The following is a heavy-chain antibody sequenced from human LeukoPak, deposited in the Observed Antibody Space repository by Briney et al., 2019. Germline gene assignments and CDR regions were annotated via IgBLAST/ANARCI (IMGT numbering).Heavy chain of an antibody. Sequence: GESLKISCKGFGFTFTNNWIGWVRQKPGKGLEWMGIIYLGDSDVRYSPSFQGQVTISADKSTTTAYLQWSSLKASDTAMYYCARHPSFYSGWPHDYWGQGTLVTVSS. D-gene: IGHD6-19*01. J-gene: IGHJ4*02. CDR3: ARHPSFYSGWPHDY. V-gene: IGHV5-51*01. CDR1: GFTFTNNW. CDR2: IYLGDSDV.